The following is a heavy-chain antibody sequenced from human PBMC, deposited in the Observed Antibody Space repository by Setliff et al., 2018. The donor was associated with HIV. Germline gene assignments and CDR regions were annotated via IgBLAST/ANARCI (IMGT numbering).Heavy chain of an antibody. CDR3: ARETVVTPAGHYYYMDV. J-gene: IGHJ6*03. D-gene: IGHD2-21*02. CDR2: IYYSGST. CDR1: GGSISDSRYY. V-gene: IGHV4-39*07. Sequence: SETLSLTCTVSGGSISDSRYYWGWIRQPPGKGLEWIGNIYYSGSTYYNPSLKSRVTISVDTSKNQFSLKLSSVTAADTAVYYCARETVVTPAGHYYYMDVWGKGTTVTVSS.